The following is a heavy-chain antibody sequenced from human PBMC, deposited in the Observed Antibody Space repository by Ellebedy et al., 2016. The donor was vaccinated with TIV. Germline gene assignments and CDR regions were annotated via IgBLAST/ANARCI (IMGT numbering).Heavy chain of an antibody. CDR1: GESFNGYY. J-gene: IGHJ5*02. D-gene: IGHD3-9*01. CDR3: ARHLYFEDAGFDP. V-gene: IGHV4-34*01. Sequence: SETLSLTXGVYGESFNGYYWGWIRQPPGKGLEWIGNIHYSGSTYYNPSLKTRVTISVDTSKNQFSLKLRSVTAADTAMYFCARHLYFEDAGFDPWGQGTLVTVSS. CDR2: IHYSGST.